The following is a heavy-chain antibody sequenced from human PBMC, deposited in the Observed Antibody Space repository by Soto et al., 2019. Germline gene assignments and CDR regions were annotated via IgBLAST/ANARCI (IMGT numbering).Heavy chain of an antibody. CDR3: ARDMGGYSYGTLDY. D-gene: IGHD5-18*01. V-gene: IGHV3-66*01. CDR2: IYSGGNT. Sequence: EVQLVESGGGLVQPGGSLRLSCAASGFTVNGNYMNWVRQAPGKGLEWVSVIYSGGNTYYADSVKGRFTISRENSKNTLYLQMNSLRAEDTAGYYCARDMGGYSYGTLDYWGQGTLVTVSS. J-gene: IGHJ4*02. CDR1: GFTVNGNY.